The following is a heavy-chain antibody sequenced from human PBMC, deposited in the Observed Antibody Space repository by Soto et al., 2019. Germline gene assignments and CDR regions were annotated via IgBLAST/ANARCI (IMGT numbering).Heavy chain of an antibody. J-gene: IGHJ6*02. Sequence: PGVSLRLSCAASGFTFSTYAMNWVRQVPGKGLEWISYISSTTDTIYYADSVKGRFTISRDNAKNSLYLQMNSLRDEETSVYYCARGKIAMAGTQSSGMDVWGQGNTVTVSS. CDR2: ISSTTDTI. D-gene: IGHD6-19*01. CDR3: ARGKIAMAGTQSSGMDV. CDR1: GFTFSTYA. V-gene: IGHV3-48*02.